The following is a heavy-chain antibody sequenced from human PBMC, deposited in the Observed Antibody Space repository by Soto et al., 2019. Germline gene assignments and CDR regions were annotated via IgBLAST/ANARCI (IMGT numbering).Heavy chain of an antibody. D-gene: IGHD3-10*01. CDR1: GFTFSSYA. CDR3: ARIVYASGLTPYYYYGMDV. V-gene: IGHV3-64*01. J-gene: IGHJ6*02. Sequence: EVQLVESGGGLVQPGGSLRLSCAASGFTFSSYAMHWVRQAPGKGLEYVSAISSNGGSTYYENSVKGRFTISRDNSKITLYLQMGSLRAEDMAVYYCARIVYASGLTPYYYYGMDVWGQGTTVTVSS. CDR2: ISSNGGST.